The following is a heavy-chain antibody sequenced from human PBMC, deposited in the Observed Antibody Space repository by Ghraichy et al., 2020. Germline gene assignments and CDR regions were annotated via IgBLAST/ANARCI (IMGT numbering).Heavy chain of an antibody. J-gene: IGHJ6*02. CDR3: AREKREGIDGMDV. Sequence: GESLNISCVASGFTFSDYWMHWVRQAPGKGLVWVSHIHSDGRLTYADSVEGRFTISRDNAKNTLYLEMNSLRVEDLGVYYCAREKREGIDGMDVWGQGTTVTVSS. CDR1: GFTFSDYW. V-gene: IGHV3-74*01. CDR2: IHSDGRL. D-gene: IGHD1-26*01.